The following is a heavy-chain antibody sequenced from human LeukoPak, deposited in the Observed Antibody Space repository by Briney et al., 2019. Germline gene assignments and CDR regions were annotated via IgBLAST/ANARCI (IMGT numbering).Heavy chain of an antibody. CDR2: IIPIFGTA. CDR3: ASVLPGYSSGWAGYWYFDL. CDR1: GGTFSSYA. D-gene: IGHD6-19*01. Sequence: SVKVSCKASGGTFSSYAINWVRQAPGQGLEWMGGIIPIFGTANYAQKFQGRVTITTDESTSTAYMELSSLRSEDTAVYYCASVLPGYSSGWAGYWYFDLWGRGTLVTVSS. V-gene: IGHV1-69*05. J-gene: IGHJ2*01.